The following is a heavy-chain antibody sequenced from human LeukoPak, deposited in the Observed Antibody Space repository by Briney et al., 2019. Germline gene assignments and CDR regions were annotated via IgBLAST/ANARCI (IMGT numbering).Heavy chain of an antibody. J-gene: IGHJ4*02. CDR2: IYPRAGST. CDR1: GYTFTSNY. CDR3: ARDQEGFVY. V-gene: IGHV1-46*01. Sequence: ASVKVSCKASGYTFTSNYIHWVRQAPGQGLEWMGMIYPRAGSTSYAQKFQGRVTVPRDTSTSTVHMELSGLRSEDTAVYYCARDQEGFVYWGEATLVTVSS.